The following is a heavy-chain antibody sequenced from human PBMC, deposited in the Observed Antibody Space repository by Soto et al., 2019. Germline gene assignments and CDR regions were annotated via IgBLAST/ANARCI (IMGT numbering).Heavy chain of an antibody. CDR2: ISYDGSNK. Sequence: SLRLSCAASGFTFSSYAMHWVRQAPGKGLEWVAVISYDGSNKYYADSVKGRFTISRDNSKNTLYLQMNSLRAEDTAVYYCARTGGGHKQLVTGWFDPWGQGTLVTVSS. J-gene: IGHJ5*02. CDR1: GFTFSSYA. V-gene: IGHV3-30-3*01. D-gene: IGHD6-6*01. CDR3: ARTGGGHKQLVTGWFDP.